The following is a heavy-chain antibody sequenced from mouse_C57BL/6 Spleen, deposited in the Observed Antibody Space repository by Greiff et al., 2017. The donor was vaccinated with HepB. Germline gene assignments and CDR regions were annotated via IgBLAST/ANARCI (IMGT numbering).Heavy chain of an antibody. J-gene: IGHJ4*01. D-gene: IGHD1-1*01. Sequence: EVKLMESGGGLVKPGGSLKLSCAASGFTFSDYGMHWVRQAPEQGLEWVAYISSGSSTIYYADTVKGRFTISRDNAKNTVFLQLTSLRSEDTAMYYGAREGGIYYCGSSYGAMDYWGQGTSVTVSS. CDR1: GFTFSDYG. CDR3: AREGGIYYCGSSYGAMDY. CDR2: ISSGSSTI. V-gene: IGHV5-17*01.